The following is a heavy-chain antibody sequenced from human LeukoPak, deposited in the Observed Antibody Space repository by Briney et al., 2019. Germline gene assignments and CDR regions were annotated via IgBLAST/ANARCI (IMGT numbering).Heavy chain of an antibody. J-gene: IGHJ3*02. V-gene: IGHV1-2*02. CDR3: ARDPSFPIVVVPAAMSQSPGAFDI. Sequence: GASVKVSCKASGYTFTGYYMHWVRQAPGQGLEWMGWINPNSGGTNYAQKFQGRATMTRDTSISTAYMELIRLRSDDTAVYYCARDPSFPIVVVPAAMSQSPGAFDIWGQGTMVTVSS. CDR1: GYTFTGYY. D-gene: IGHD2-2*01. CDR2: INPNSGGT.